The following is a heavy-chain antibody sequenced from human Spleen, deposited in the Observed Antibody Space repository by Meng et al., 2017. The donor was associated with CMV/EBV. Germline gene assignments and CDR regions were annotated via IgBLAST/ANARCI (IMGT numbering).Heavy chain of an antibody. CDR2: IKSDGSGI. CDR1: GVTFSDHW. D-gene: IGHD3-22*01. CDR3: EFRYDRSGDYY. V-gene: IGHV3-74*01. J-gene: IGHJ4*02. Sequence: GESLKISCAASGVTFSDHWVHWVRQAPGKGLVWVSRIKSDGSGISYADSVKGRFTISRGNAENTVFLQMSSLRVEDTAVYYCEFRYDRSGDYYWGQGTLVPSPQ.